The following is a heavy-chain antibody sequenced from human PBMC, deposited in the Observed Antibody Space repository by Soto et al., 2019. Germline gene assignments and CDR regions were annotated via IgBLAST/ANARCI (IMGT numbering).Heavy chain of an antibody. CDR2: IKQDGSEK. CDR1: GFTFSNYW. Sequence: PVGSLRLSCAASGFTFSNYWMSWVRQAPGKGLEWVANIKQDGSEKYYVDSVKSRLTISRDNAKNPLYLQMNSLRAEDTAVYYCGREDYDILTGYYNDYYYGLDVWGQGTTVTVSS. J-gene: IGHJ6*02. V-gene: IGHV3-7*03. D-gene: IGHD3-9*01. CDR3: GREDYDILTGYYNDYYYGLDV.